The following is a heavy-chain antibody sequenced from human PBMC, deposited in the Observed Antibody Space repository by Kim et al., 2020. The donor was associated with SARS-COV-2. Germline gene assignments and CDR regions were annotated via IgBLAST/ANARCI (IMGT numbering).Heavy chain of an antibody. CDR3: ARFYDSGCGSGWYGWFD. CDR1: GGSINSGGYS. D-gene: IGHD6-19*01. Sequence: SQTLSLTCAVSGGSINSGGYSWSWIRQPPGKGLEWIGYIYYSGNTYYNPSLKSRITISVDISKNQFSLKLNSVTAADTAVYYCARFYDSGCGSGWYGWFD. V-gene: IGHV4-30-2*01. CDR2: IYYSGNT. J-gene: IGHJ5*02.